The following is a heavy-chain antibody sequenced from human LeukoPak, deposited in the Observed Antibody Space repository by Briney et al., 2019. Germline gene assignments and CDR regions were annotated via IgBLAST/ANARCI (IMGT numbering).Heavy chain of an antibody. CDR1: GFTFSDYD. Sequence: GGSLRLSCAASGFTFSDYDMHWVRQATGKGLEWVSAIGTAGDTYYTGSVQGRFTISRENAKNSLYLQMNSLRAGDTAVYYCARVAKERVGGVYYFDYWGQGTLVTVSS. CDR3: ARVAKERVGGVYYFDY. J-gene: IGHJ4*02. V-gene: IGHV3-13*01. D-gene: IGHD1-1*01. CDR2: IGTAGDT.